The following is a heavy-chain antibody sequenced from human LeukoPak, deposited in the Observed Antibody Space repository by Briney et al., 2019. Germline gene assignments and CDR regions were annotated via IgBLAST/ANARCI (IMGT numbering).Heavy chain of an antibody. Sequence: SETLSLTCTVSGGSISSYYWSWIRQPAGKGLEWIGRIYTSGSTNYNPSLKSRVTMSVDTPKNRFSLKLSSVTVADRAVYYCARVSFLGRWCDPWGRGTVVSVS. CDR2: IYTSGST. V-gene: IGHV4-4*07. D-gene: IGHD2/OR15-2a*01. CDR1: GGSISSYY. CDR3: ARVSFLGRWCDP. J-gene: IGHJ5*02.